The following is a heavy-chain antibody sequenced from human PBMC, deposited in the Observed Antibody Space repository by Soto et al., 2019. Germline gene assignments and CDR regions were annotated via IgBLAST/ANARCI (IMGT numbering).Heavy chain of an antibody. Sequence: PGGSLRLSCPVFGFTFRNYAMHWVRQAPGKGLEYVSSISHNAGSIYYADSVKGRFTISRDNSKGTLYLQMSSLRPEDTAVYYCVKDRWVDYWGQGALVTVSS. V-gene: IGHV3-64D*08. J-gene: IGHJ4*02. CDR2: ISHNAGSI. D-gene: IGHD1-26*01. CDR3: VKDRWVDY. CDR1: GFTFRNYA.